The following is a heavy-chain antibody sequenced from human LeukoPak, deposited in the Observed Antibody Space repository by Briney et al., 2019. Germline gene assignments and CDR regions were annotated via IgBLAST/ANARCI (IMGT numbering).Heavy chain of an antibody. CDR1: GGSISNYY. CDR3: ARINGHIFDY. Sequence: PSETLSLTCTVSGGSISNYYWSWIRQPPGKGLEWIGYIHYRGSTNYNPSLKSRATISVDMSKNEFSLKLSSATTADTAIYYCARINGHIFDYWGQGTLVTVSS. D-gene: IGHD5-24*01. V-gene: IGHV4-59*01. J-gene: IGHJ4*02. CDR2: IHYRGST.